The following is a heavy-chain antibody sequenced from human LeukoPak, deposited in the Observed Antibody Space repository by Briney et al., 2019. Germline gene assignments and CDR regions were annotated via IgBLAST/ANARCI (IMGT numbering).Heavy chain of an antibody. V-gene: IGHV3-21*01. J-gene: IGHJ4*02. CDR1: GFTFSSYA. CDR2: ISSSSSYI. Sequence: PGGSLRLSCAASGFTFSSYAMQWVRQAPGKGLEWVSSISSSSSYIYYADSVKGRFTISRDNAKNSLYLQMNSLRAEDTAVYYCARVPEYCSSTSCSIDYWGQGTLVTVSS. CDR3: ARVPEYCSSTSCSIDY. D-gene: IGHD2-2*01.